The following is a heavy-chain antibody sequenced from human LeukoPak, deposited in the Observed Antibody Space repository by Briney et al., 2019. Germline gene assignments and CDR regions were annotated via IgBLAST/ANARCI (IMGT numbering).Heavy chain of an antibody. CDR1: GFSVSGNY. J-gene: IGHJ4*02. CDR2: ISGSGGST. Sequence: GGSLRLSCAASGFSVSGNYMSWVRQAPGKGLEWVSAISGSGGSTYYADSVKGRFTISRDNSKNTLYLQMNSLRAEDTAVYYCAKDPTYYYDSSGPGFDYWGQGTLVTVSS. CDR3: AKDPTYYYDSSGPGFDY. D-gene: IGHD3-22*01. V-gene: IGHV3-23*01.